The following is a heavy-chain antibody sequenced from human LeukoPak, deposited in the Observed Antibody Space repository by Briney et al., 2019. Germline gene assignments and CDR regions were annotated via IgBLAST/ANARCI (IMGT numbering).Heavy chain of an antibody. Sequence: GASVKVSCKASGYTFTGYYMHWVRQAPGQGLEWMGWINPNSGGTNYAQKFQGRVTMTRDTSTSTVYMELSSLRSEDTAVYYCARMASGAAAGTHFDYWGQGTLVTVSS. CDR3: ARMASGAAAGTHFDY. D-gene: IGHD6-13*01. V-gene: IGHV1-2*02. J-gene: IGHJ4*02. CDR2: INPNSGGT. CDR1: GYTFTGYY.